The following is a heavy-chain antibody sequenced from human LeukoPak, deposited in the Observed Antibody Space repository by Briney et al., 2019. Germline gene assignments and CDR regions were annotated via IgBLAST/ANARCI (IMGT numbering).Heavy chain of an antibody. D-gene: IGHD2-2*01. CDR2: INPNTGGT. V-gene: IGHV1-2*02. CDR1: GYTFSGNF. CDR3: ARDPPAYPCTTTRCYHEVDY. Sequence: GASVKVSCKASGYTFSGNFIHWVRQAPGLGLEWMGWINPNTGGTNSAEKFQGRVTLTRDTSLTTAYTELTSLRSDGTAVYYCARDPPAYPCTTTRCYHEVDYWGQGTLVTVSS. J-gene: IGHJ4*02.